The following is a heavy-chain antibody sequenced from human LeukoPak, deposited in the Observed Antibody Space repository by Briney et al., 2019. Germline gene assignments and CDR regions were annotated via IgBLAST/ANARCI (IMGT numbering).Heavy chain of an antibody. CDR2: INPGGSEK. V-gene: IGHV3-7*01. Sequence: GGSLRLSCAASGFTFSNYWMNWVRQAPGKGLEWVANINPGGSEKYYVDSMRGRFTISRDSAKNSLYLQMNSLRVEDTAVYYCARNWGSFDYWGQGTLVTVSS. CDR3: ARNWGSFDY. J-gene: IGHJ4*02. D-gene: IGHD7-27*01. CDR1: GFTFSNYW.